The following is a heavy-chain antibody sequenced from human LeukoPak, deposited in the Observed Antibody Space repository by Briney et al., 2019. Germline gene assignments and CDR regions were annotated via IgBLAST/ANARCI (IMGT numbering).Heavy chain of an antibody. CDR2: INPNSGGT. D-gene: IGHD1-26*01. Sequence: GASVKVSCKASGYTFTGYYMHWVRRAPGQGLEWMGWINPNSGGTNYAQKFQGRVTMTRDTSISTAYMELSRLRSDDTAVYYCARDEFGSYFTPYFDYWGQGTLVTVSS. J-gene: IGHJ4*02. CDR3: ARDEFGSYFTPYFDY. CDR1: GYTFTGYY. V-gene: IGHV1-2*02.